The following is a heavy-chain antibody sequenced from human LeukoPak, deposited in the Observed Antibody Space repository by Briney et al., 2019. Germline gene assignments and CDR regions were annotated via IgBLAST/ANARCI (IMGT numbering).Heavy chain of an antibody. J-gene: IGHJ1*01. CDR1: GFTFSDYT. Sequence: PGGSLRLSCAASGFTFSDYTMNWVRRAPGKGLEWVSAISGSGGSTYYADSVKGRFTISRDNSKNTLYLQMNSLRAEDTAVYYCAKDKLDYYDSSGHDSYFQHWGQGTLVTVSS. D-gene: IGHD3-22*01. CDR2: ISGSGGST. V-gene: IGHV3-23*01. CDR3: AKDKLDYYDSSGHDSYFQH.